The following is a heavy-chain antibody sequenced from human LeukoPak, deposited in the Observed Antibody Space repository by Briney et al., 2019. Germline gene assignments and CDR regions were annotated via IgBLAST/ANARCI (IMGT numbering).Heavy chain of an antibody. CDR1: GYTFNTYP. CDR3: VRGVDTTGYFNY. D-gene: IGHD3-22*01. V-gene: IGHV7-4-1*02. CDR2: INTNTGSP. J-gene: IGHJ4*02. Sequence: ASVKVSCKASGYTFNTYPINWVRQAPGQGLEWMGWINTNTGSPTYAQGLTGRFVFSLDTSVSTAFLQINSLEAEDTALYYCVRGVDTTGYFNYWGQGTLVTVSS.